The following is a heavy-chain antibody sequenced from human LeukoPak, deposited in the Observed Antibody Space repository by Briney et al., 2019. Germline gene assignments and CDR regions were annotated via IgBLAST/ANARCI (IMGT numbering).Heavy chain of an antibody. J-gene: IGHJ6*02. CDR1: GFTFSSYW. D-gene: IGHD2-2*01. Sequence: GGSLRLSCAASGFTFSSYWMSWVRQAPGKGLEWVANIKQDGSEKYYVDSVKGRFTISRDNAKNSLYLQMNSLRAEDTAVYYCARDFPSDIVVVPAATLYYYCGMDVWGQGTTVTVSS. CDR3: ARDFPSDIVVVPAATLYYYCGMDV. CDR2: IKQDGSEK. V-gene: IGHV3-7*01.